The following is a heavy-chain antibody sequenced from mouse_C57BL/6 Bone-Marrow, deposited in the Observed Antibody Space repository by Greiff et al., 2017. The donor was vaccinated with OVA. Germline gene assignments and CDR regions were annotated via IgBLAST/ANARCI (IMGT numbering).Heavy chain of an antibody. J-gene: IGHJ4*01. V-gene: IGHV1-18*01. D-gene: IGHD2-2*01. CDR1: GYTFTDYN. Sequence: DVQLVESGPELVKPGASVKIPCKASGYTFTDYNMDWVKQSHGKSLEWIGDINPNNGGTIYNQKFKGKATLTVDKSSSTAYMELRSLTSEDTAVYYCAREVRKDYAMDYWGQGTSVTVSS. CDR3: AREVRKDYAMDY. CDR2: INPNNGGT.